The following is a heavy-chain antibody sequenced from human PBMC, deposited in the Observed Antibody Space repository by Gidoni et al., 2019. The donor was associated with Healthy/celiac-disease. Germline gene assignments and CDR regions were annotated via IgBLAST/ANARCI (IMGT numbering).Heavy chain of an antibody. Sequence: EVQLVESGGGLVQPGRSLRLSCAASGFPFDDYAMPWVRQAPGKGLEWVSGISWNSGSIGYADSVKGRFTISRDNAKNSLYLQMNSLRAEDTALYYCAKGKTSSLKLVAGFDPWGQGTLVTVSS. CDR1: GFPFDDYA. CDR3: AKGKTSSLKLVAGFDP. CDR2: ISWNSGSI. D-gene: IGHD6-6*01. V-gene: IGHV3-9*01. J-gene: IGHJ5*02.